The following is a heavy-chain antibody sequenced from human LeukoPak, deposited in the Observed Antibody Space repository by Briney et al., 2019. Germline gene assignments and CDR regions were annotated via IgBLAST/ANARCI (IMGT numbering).Heavy chain of an antibody. J-gene: IGHJ5*02. Sequence: SQTLSLTCAVYSGSFNGYYWTWIRQTPGKGLEWIGGINHGGSTNYNPSLRSRVTISVDTSKNQFSLRLRSVSAADTAVYYCARGWVVTAYAPFDPWGQGTLVIVSS. CDR1: SGSFNGYY. D-gene: IGHD2-21*02. V-gene: IGHV4-34*01. CDR3: ARGWVVTAYAPFDP. CDR2: INHGGST.